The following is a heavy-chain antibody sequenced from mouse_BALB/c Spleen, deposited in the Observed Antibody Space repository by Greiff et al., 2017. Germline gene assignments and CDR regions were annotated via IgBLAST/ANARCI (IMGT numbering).Heavy chain of an antibody. V-gene: IGHV1-67*01. CDR2: ISTYYGNT. CDR3: ARRYRYDGAMDY. J-gene: IGHJ4*01. Sequence: QVQLQQSGPELVRPGVSVKISCKGSGYTFTDYAMHWVKQSHAKSLEWIGVISTYYGNTNYNQKFKGKATMTVDKSSSTAYMELARLTSEDSAIYYCARRYRYDGAMDYWGQGTSVTVSS. D-gene: IGHD2-14*01. CDR1: GYTFTDYA.